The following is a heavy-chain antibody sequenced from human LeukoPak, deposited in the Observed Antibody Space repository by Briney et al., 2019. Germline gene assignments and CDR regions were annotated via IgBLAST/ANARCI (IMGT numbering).Heavy chain of an antibody. CDR1: GFTFGSYA. CDR2: ISGSGGST. Sequence: TGGSLRLSCAASGFTFGSYAMSWVRQAPGKGLEWVSTISGSGGSTYYADSVKGRFTISRDNSKNTLFLQMNSLRAVDTAIYYCAQGDYSYRRLDQWGQGTLVTVSS. CDR3: AQGDYSYRRLDQ. V-gene: IGHV3-23*01. D-gene: IGHD3-22*01. J-gene: IGHJ4*02.